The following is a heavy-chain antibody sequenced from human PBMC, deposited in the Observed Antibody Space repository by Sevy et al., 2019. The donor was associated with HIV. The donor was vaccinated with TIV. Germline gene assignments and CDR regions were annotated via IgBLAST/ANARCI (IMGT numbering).Heavy chain of an antibody. CDR3: ARAIGVSSGWSRGYYYYGMDV. Sequence: SQTVSLTCAISGDSVSSNSAAWNWIRQSPSRGLEWLGRTYYRSKWYNDYAVSVKSRITINPDTSKNQFSLQLNSVTPEDTAVYYCARAIGVSSGWSRGYYYYGMDVWGQGTTVTVSS. D-gene: IGHD6-19*01. CDR1: GDSVSSNSAA. CDR2: TYYRSKWYN. J-gene: IGHJ6*02. V-gene: IGHV6-1*01.